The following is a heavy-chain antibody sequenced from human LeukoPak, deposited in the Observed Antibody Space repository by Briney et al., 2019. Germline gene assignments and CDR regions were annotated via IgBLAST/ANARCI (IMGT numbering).Heavy chain of an antibody. J-gene: IGHJ4*02. Sequence: GGSLRLSCAASGFTFSSYEMNWVRQAPGKGLEWVSYISSSGSTIYYADSVKGRFTISRDNAKNSLYLQMNSLRAEDTAVYYCARGRLTYYYDSSGYLCWGQGTLVTVSS. CDR2: ISSSGSTI. V-gene: IGHV3-48*03. D-gene: IGHD3-22*01. CDR3: ARGRLTYYYDSSGYLC. CDR1: GFTFSSYE.